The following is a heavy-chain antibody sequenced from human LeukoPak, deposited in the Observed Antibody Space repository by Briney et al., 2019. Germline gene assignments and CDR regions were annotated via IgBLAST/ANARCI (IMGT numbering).Heavy chain of an antibody. CDR3: ARVGGGRYYNILDGFDY. CDR2: IYYSAST. D-gene: IGHD3-9*01. CDR1: GGSVSGGSYY. V-gene: IGHV4-61*01. J-gene: IGHJ4*02. Sequence: SETLSLTCTVSGGSVSGGSYYLSWSRQPPGNGLEWVGYIYYSASTNYNPSIKSRVTISVDTSTIQFSLKLSSVTAAATAVYYCARVGGGRYYNILDGFDYWGQGTLVTVSS.